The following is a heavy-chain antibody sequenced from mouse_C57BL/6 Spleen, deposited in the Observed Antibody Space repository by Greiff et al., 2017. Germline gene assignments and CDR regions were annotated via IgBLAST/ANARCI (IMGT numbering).Heavy chain of an antibody. CDR3: APYDYDRKGFAY. CDR2: INPSSGYT. CDR1: GYTFTRYW. Sequence: QVQLQQSGAELAKPGASVKLSCKASGYTFTRYWMHWVKQRPGQGLEWIGYINPSSGYTKYNQKFKDKATLTADKSSSTAYMQLSSLTYEDSAVYYCAPYDYDRKGFAYWGQGTLVTVSA. J-gene: IGHJ3*01. D-gene: IGHD2-4*01. V-gene: IGHV1-7*01.